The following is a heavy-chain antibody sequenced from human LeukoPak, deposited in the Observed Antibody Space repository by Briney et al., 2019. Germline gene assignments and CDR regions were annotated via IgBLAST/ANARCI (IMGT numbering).Heavy chain of an antibody. D-gene: IGHD6-13*01. V-gene: IGHV6-1*01. CDR2: TYYRSKWYN. Sequence: SQTLSLTCAISGASVSSNSAAWNWIRQSPSRGLEWLGRTYYRSKWYNDYAVSVRSRITINPDTSKNQFSLQLNSVTPEDTAVYYCARAGYSSTWFYFDSWGQGTLVTVSS. CDR3: ARAGYSSTWFYFDS. J-gene: IGHJ4*02. CDR1: GASVSSNSAA.